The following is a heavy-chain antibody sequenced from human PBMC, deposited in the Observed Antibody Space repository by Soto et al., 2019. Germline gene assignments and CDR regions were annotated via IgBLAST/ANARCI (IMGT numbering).Heavy chain of an antibody. Sequence: GGSLRLSCAASGFTFSSYGMHWVRQAPGKGLEWVAVISYDGSNKYYADSVKGRFTISRDNSKNTLYLQMNSLRAEDTAVYYCAKDLFQGVCCQYYHYGMDVWGQGTTVTVSS. CDR1: GFTFSSYG. D-gene: IGHD2-8*01. CDR3: AKDLFQGVCCQYYHYGMDV. CDR2: ISYDGSNK. V-gene: IGHV3-30*18. J-gene: IGHJ6*02.